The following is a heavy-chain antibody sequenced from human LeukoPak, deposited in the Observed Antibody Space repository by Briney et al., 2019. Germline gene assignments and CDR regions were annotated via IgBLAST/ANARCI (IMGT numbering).Heavy chain of an antibody. CDR3: ARGGSSGWQENYYYYGMDV. CDR1: GYTFTSYY. J-gene: IGHJ6*02. Sequence: ASVTVSCKASGYTFTSYYMHWVRQAPGQGLEWMGIINPSGGSTSYAQKFQGRVTMTRDTSTSTVYMELSSLRSEDTAVYYCARGGSSGWQENYYYYGMDVWGQGTTVTVSS. CDR2: INPSGGST. D-gene: IGHD6-19*01. V-gene: IGHV1-46*01.